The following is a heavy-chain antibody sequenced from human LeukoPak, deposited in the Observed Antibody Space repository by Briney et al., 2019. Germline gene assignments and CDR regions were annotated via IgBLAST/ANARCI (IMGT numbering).Heavy chain of an antibody. Sequence: GGSLRLSCAASGFTFSIYSMNWVRQAPGKGLEWVSYIRSSSSTIYYADSVKGRFTISTDNAKNSLYLQMNSLRAEDTAVYYCARARSQILTPHFDYWGQGTLVTVSS. CDR2: IRSSSSTI. D-gene: IGHD2/OR15-2a*01. CDR3: ARARSQILTPHFDY. V-gene: IGHV3-48*01. CDR1: GFTFSIYS. J-gene: IGHJ4*02.